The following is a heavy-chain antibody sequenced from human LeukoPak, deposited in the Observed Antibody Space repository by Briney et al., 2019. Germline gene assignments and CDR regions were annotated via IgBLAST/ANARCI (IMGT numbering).Heavy chain of an antibody. J-gene: IGHJ4*02. CDR1: GGSISSYY. CDR2: SYYSGNT. V-gene: IGHV4-59*08. Sequence: RAAETLSLTCTVSGGSISSYYWSWIRQPPGKGLEWIGYSYYSGNTNYNPSLKSRVTISVDTSKNQISLKLSSVTAADTAVYYCARHRYGGNSDLVYWGQGTLVTVS. D-gene: IGHD4-23*01. CDR3: ARHRYGGNSDLVY.